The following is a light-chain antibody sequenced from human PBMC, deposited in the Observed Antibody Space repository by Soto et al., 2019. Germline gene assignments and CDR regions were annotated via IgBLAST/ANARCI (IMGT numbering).Light chain of an antibody. CDR2: GAS. Sequence: EIVLTQSPGTLSLTPGERATLSCRASQSVSNNYLAWYQQKPGQAPRLLIYGASTRATGIPARFSGSGSGTEFTLSISSLQSEDFGIYYCQQYNNWPQTFGQGTKV. CDR3: QQYNNWPQT. J-gene: IGKJ1*01. CDR1: QSVSNN. V-gene: IGKV3-15*01.